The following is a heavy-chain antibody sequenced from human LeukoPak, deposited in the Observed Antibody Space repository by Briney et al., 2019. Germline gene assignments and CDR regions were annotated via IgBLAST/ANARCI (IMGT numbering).Heavy chain of an antibody. V-gene: IGHV3-30*04. CDR1: PFIFSDYP. D-gene: IGHD6-19*01. CDR3: ARAADPFDF. Sequence: PGGSLRLSCAASPFIFSDYPMHWVRQAPGKGLEWVAVISYDGREKYYAASVKGRFTISRDNSKNTLYLQMNSLRVEDTAIYYCARAADPFDFWGQGTLVTVSS. J-gene: IGHJ4*02. CDR2: ISYDGREK.